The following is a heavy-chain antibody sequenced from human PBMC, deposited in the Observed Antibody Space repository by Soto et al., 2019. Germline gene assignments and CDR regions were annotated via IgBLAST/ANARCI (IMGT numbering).Heavy chain of an antibody. J-gene: IGHJ5*02. V-gene: IGHV1-69*06. D-gene: IGHD3-9*01. CDR2: IIPIFGTA. CDR1: GGTFSSYS. Sequence: QVQLVQSGAEVKKPGSSVKVSCKASGGTFSSYSITWVRQAPGQGLEWMGGIIPIFGTANYAQKFQGRVTITANKSTSTAYMELSSLRSEDTAVYYCARTSQDILTGYYNWVDPWGQGTLVTVSS. CDR3: ARTSQDILTGYYNWVDP.